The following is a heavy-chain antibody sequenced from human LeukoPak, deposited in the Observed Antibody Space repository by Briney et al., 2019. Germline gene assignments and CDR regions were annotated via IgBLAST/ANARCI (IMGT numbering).Heavy chain of an antibody. D-gene: IGHD5-18*01. J-gene: IGHJ4*02. Sequence: SETLSLTCTVSGGSTSSYYWSWIRQPPGKGLEWIGYIYYSGSTNYNPSLKSRVTISVDTSKNQFSLKLSSVTAADTAVYYCARSVDTAMANFDYWGQGTLVTVSS. CDR3: ARSVDTAMANFDY. CDR2: IYYSGST. CDR1: GGSTSSYY. V-gene: IGHV4-59*01.